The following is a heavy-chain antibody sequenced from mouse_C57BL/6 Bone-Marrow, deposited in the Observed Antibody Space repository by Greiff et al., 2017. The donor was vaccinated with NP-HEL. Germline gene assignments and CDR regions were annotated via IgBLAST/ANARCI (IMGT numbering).Heavy chain of an antibody. D-gene: IGHD1-1*01. CDR2: ISSGSSTI. V-gene: IGHV5-17*01. J-gene: IGHJ2*01. CDR1: GFTFSDYG. Sequence: EVKLMESGGGLVKPGGSLKLSCAASGFTFSDYGMHWVRQAPEKGLEWVAYISSGSSTIYYADTVKGRFTISRDNAKNTLFLQMTSLRSEDTAMYYCARDYYGSKGYWGQGTTLTVSS. CDR3: ARDYYGSKGY.